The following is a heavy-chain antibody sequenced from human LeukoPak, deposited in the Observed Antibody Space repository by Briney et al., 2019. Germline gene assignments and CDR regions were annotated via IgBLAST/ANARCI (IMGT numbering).Heavy chain of an antibody. V-gene: IGHV3-11*06. CDR1: GFPFSDYY. CDR3: ARDRVENWFDP. CDR2: ISSSSSYT. J-gene: IGHJ5*02. D-gene: IGHD3-10*01. Sequence: GGSLRLSCAASGFPFSDYYMSWIRQAPGKGLEWVSYISSSSSYTNYADPVKGRFTISRDNAKNSLYLQMNSLRAEDTAVYYCARDRVENWFDPWGQGTLVTVSS.